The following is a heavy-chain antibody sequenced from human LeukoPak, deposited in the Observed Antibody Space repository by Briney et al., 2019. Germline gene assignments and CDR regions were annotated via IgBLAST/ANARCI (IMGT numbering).Heavy chain of an antibody. Sequence: SETLSLTCAVYGGSFSGYYWSWIRQPPGKGLEWIGEINHSGSTNYNPSLKSRVSISVDTSKNQFSLKLSSVTAADTAVYYCARGMGIAAAGTADFDYWGQGTLVTVSS. D-gene: IGHD6-13*01. CDR1: GGSFSGYY. J-gene: IGHJ4*02. CDR3: ARGMGIAAAGTADFDY. V-gene: IGHV4-34*01. CDR2: INHSGST.